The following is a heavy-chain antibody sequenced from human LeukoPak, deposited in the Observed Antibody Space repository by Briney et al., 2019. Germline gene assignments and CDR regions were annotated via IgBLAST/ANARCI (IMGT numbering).Heavy chain of an antibody. V-gene: IGHV1-8*01. D-gene: IGHD6-13*01. CDR3: ARGGASAAVRRFDP. J-gene: IGHJ5*02. Sequence: GASVKVSCKTSGYTFTSYDINWVRQAAGQGLEWMGWMNPNSGNTGYAQKFQGRVTITSSTSTSTAFMELGSLTSEDTAVYYCARGGASAAVRRFDPWGQGTLVTVSS. CDR2: MNPNSGNT. CDR1: GYTFTSYD.